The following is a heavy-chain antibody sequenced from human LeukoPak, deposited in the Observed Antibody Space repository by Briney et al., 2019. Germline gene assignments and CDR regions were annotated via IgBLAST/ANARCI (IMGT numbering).Heavy chain of an antibody. Sequence: KSSETLSLTCTVSGGSISSYYWSWIRQPPGKGLEWIGYIYYSGSTNYNPSLKSRVTISVDTSKNQFSLKLSSVTAADTAVYYCARAFTKWELPDYWGQGTLVTVSS. D-gene: IGHD1-26*01. CDR1: GGSISSYY. V-gene: IGHV4-59*01. CDR2: IYYSGST. J-gene: IGHJ4*02. CDR3: ARAFTKWELPDY.